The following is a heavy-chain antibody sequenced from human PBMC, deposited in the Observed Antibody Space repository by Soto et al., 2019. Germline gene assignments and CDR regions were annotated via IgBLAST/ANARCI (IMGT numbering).Heavy chain of an antibody. V-gene: IGHV4-31*03. CDR1: GGSISSGGYY. Sequence: SETLSLTCTVSGGSISSGGYYWSWIRQHPGKGLEWIGYIYYSGSTYYNPSLKSRVTISVDTSKNQFSLKLSSVTAADTAVYYCARDLTIYGDYYWRWFDPWGQGALVTVSS. D-gene: IGHD4-17*01. CDR2: IYYSGST. CDR3: ARDLTIYGDYYWRWFDP. J-gene: IGHJ5*02.